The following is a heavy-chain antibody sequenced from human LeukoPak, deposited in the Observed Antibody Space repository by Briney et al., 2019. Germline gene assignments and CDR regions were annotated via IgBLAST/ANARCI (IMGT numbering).Heavy chain of an antibody. CDR3: ARGEGSGYPTMYYFDY. CDR1: GFTFSSYW. D-gene: IGHD3-22*01. V-gene: IGHV3-7*01. J-gene: IGHJ4*02. Sequence: PGGSLRLSCAASGFTFSSYWMSWVRQAPGKGLEWVANIKQDGSEKYYVDSVKGRFTISRDNAKNSLYLQMNSLRAEDTAVYYCARGEGSGYPTMYYFDYWGQGTLVTVSS. CDR2: IKQDGSEK.